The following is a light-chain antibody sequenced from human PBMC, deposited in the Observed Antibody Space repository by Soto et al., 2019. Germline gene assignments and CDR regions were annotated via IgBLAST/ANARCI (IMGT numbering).Light chain of an antibody. J-gene: IGLJ1*01. CDR2: DVS. V-gene: IGLV2-14*02. CDR1: SSDVGNFDL. Sequence: QSVLTQPASVSGSPGQSITIACTGTSSDVGNFDLVSWYQQHPGKAPKLMICDVSNRPSGVSNRFSGSKSGNTASLTISGLQAEDEADYYCSSYTSSSTLDVFGTGTTVTVL. CDR3: SSYTSSSTLDV.